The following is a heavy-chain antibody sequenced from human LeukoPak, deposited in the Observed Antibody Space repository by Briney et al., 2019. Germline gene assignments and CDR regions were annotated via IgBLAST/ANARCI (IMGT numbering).Heavy chain of an antibody. CDR2: ISNNGGYT. J-gene: IGHJ4*02. V-gene: IGHV3-23*01. D-gene: IGHD2-15*01. Sequence: GGSLRLSCAASGFTFSSSAMSWVRQAPRKGLEWVSAISNNGGYTYYADSVQGRFTISRDNSKNTLYLQMNSLRAEDTAVYYCARDPASGGFGSWGQGILVTVSS. CDR1: GFTFSSSA. CDR3: ARDPASGGFGS.